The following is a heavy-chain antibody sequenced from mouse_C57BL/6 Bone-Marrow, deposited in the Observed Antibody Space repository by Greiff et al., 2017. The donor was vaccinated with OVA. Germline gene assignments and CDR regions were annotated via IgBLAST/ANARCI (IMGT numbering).Heavy chain of an antibody. V-gene: IGHV5-9*04. CDR1: GFTFSSYT. Sequence: EVQLVESGGGLVKPGGSLKLSCAASGFTFSSYTMSWVRQTPETRLEWVATISGGGGNTYYPASVKGRFTISSDNAKNTLYLQMSSRRAEDAAVYYCARGVVATDFDVWGTGTTVTVSS. J-gene: IGHJ1*03. CDR3: ARGVVATDFDV. CDR2: ISGGGGNT. D-gene: IGHD1-1*01.